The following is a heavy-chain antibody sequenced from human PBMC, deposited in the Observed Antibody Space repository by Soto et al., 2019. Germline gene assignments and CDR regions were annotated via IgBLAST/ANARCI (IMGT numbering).Heavy chain of an antibody. J-gene: IGHJ4*02. Sequence: GGSLRLSCAASGFTFSSYEMNWVRQAPGKGLEWVSYISSRGSTIYYADSVKGRFTISRDNAKNSLYLQMNSLRAEDTAVYYCAREVVGSGMAVWGQGTLVTVSS. D-gene: IGHD3-10*01. V-gene: IGHV3-48*03. CDR1: GFTFSSYE. CDR3: AREVVGSGMAV. CDR2: ISSRGSTI.